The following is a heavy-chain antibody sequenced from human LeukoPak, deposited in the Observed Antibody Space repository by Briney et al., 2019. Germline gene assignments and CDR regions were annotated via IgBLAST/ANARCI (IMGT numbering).Heavy chain of an antibody. Sequence: PGGSLRLSCAASGFTFSSYWMTWVRQAPGKGLEWVANIKQDGSEKYYVDSVKGRFTISRDNSKSTLHLQMNGLRAEDTAVYYCARDPLDISRWTNAFDIWGQGTTVIVS. CDR3: ARDPLDISRWTNAFDI. CDR1: GFTFSSYW. D-gene: IGHD5-12*01. J-gene: IGHJ3*02. V-gene: IGHV3-7*01. CDR2: IKQDGSEK.